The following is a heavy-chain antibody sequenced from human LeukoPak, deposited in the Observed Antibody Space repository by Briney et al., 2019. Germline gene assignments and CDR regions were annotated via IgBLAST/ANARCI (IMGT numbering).Heavy chain of an antibody. V-gene: IGHV3-23*01. CDR1: GFAFSSQA. Sequence: QPGGSLRLSCAASGFAFSSQAMGWVRQAPGKGLEWVSVISDSGSITYYADSVKGRFTISRDNSKNTLFLQMNSLRAEDTAVYYCAKDARRTSGWYFFDYWGQGTLVTVSP. D-gene: IGHD6-19*01. CDR3: AKDARRTSGWYFFDY. CDR2: ISDSGSIT. J-gene: IGHJ4*02.